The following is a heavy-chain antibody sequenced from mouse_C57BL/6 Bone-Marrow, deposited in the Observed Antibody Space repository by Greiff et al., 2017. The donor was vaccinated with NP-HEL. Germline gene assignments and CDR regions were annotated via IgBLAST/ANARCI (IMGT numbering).Heavy chain of an antibody. CDR2: IDPSDSYT. V-gene: IGHV1-69*01. CDR3: ARGFYYDYDGAYYYAMDY. J-gene: IGHJ4*01. D-gene: IGHD2-4*01. CDR1: GYTFTSYW. Sequence: QVQLQQPGAELVMPGASVKLSCKASGYTFTSYWMHWVKQRPGQGLEWIGEIDPSDSYTNYHQKFKGKSTLTVDKSSSTAYMQLSSLTSEDSAVYYCARGFYYDYDGAYYYAMDYWGQGTSVTVSS.